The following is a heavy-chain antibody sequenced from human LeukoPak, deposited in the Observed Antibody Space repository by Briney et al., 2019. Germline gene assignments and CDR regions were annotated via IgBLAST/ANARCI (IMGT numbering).Heavy chain of an antibody. CDR3: AKDLLLWFGEIGY. Sequence: GGSLRLSCAASGFTFSSYSMNWVRQAPGKGLEWVSSISSSSSYIYYADSVKGRFTISRDNAKNSLYLQMNSLRAEDTAVYYCAKDLLLWFGEIGYWGQGTLVTVSS. CDR1: GFTFSSYS. J-gene: IGHJ4*02. D-gene: IGHD3-10*01. CDR2: ISSSSSYI. V-gene: IGHV3-21*01.